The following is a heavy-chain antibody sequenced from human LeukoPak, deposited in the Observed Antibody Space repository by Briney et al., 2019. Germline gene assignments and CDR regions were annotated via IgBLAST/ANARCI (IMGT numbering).Heavy chain of an antibody. J-gene: IGHJ6*03. V-gene: IGHV4-61*02. D-gene: IGHD3-10*01. CDR3: ARGFAERYYYYYYMDV. Sequence: SETLSLTCTVSGGSISSGSYSWSWVRQPAGQGLEWIGRIYPSGSTNYNPSLKSRVTISVDTSKNQFSLKLSSVTAADTAVYYCARGFAERYYYYYYMDVWGKGTTVTVSS. CDR1: GGSISSGSYS. CDR2: IYPSGST.